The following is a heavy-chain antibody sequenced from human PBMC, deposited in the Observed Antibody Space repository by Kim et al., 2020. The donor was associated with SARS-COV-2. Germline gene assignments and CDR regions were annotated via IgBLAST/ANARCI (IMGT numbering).Heavy chain of an antibody. Sequence: SETLSLTCTVSGGSISSSSYYWGWIRQPPGKGLEWIGSIYYSGSTYYNPSLKSRVTISVDTSKNQFSLKLSSVTAADTAVYYCARHGSDIVVVVAVDYWGQGTLVTVSS. CDR3: ARHGSDIVVVVAVDY. J-gene: IGHJ4*02. CDR2: IYYSGST. D-gene: IGHD2-15*01. CDR1: GGSISSSSYY. V-gene: IGHV4-39*01.